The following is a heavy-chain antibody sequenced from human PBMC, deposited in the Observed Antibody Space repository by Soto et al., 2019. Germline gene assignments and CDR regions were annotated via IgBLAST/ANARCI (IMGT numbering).Heavy chain of an antibody. CDR3: ATVYDFWSGYYFRDFDY. V-gene: IGHV3-21*01. J-gene: IGHJ4*02. Sequence: GGSLRLSCAASGFTFSSYSMNWVRQAPGKGLEWVSSISSSSSYIYYADSVKGRFTISRDNAKNSLYLQMNSLRAEDTAVYYCATVYDFWSGYYFRDFDYWGQGTLVTVSS. CDR2: ISSSSSYI. CDR1: GFTFSSYS. D-gene: IGHD3-3*01.